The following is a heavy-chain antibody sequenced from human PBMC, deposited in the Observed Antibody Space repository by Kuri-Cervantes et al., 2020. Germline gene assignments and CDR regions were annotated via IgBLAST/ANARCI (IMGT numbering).Heavy chain of an antibody. V-gene: IGHV1-46*01. Sequence: AGVKVSCKASGYNFTRYYMHWVRQAPGQGLEWMGIINPSGGSTSYAQKLQGRVTMTTDTSTSPAYLELRSLRSDDTAVYYCARAGGPLAADMDVWGQGTMVTVSS. CDR1: GYNFTRYY. D-gene: IGHD3-16*01. CDR2: INPSGGST. J-gene: IGHJ6*02. CDR3: ARAGGPLAADMDV.